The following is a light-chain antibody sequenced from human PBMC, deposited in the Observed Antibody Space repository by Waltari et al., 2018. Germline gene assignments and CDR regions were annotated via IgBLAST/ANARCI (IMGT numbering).Light chain of an antibody. V-gene: IGKV4-1*01. J-gene: IGKJ1*01. CDR2: WAS. Sequence: DIVMTQSPDSLAVSLGERATLNCKSSQSVLYISNNKNYLAWYQQKPGQPPKLLIYWASTRESGVPDRFSGSGSGTDFTLTISNLQAEDVAVYYCQQYYNTPWTFGQGTKVEIK. CDR3: QQYYNTPWT. CDR1: QSVLYISNNKNY.